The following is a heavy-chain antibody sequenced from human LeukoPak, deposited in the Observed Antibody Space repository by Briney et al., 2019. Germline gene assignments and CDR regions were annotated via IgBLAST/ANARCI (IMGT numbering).Heavy chain of an antibody. Sequence: SETLSLTCAVSGGSISSYYWTWIRQPPGKGLEWVGYIQNSAIYRAKIKSSPSLQSRVSLSIDTSKNQVSLKLSSVTAADTAVYYCARGDAIAAAGTGGYYYYGMDVWGQGTTVTVSS. CDR3: ARGDAIAAAGTGGYYYYGMDV. CDR1: GGSISSYY. J-gene: IGHJ6*02. CDR2: IQNSAIYRAKI. D-gene: IGHD6-13*01. V-gene: IGHV4-59*12.